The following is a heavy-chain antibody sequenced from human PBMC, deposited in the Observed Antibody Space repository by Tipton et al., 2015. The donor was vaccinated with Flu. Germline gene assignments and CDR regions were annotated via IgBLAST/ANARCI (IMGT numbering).Heavy chain of an antibody. D-gene: IGHD3-22*01. CDR3: ARAGWLLPFDY. Sequence: TLSLTCTVSGGSISSGSYYWGWIRQPAGKGLEWIGRIYTSGSTNYNPSLKSRVTISVDTSKNQFSLKLSSATAADTAVYYCARAGWLLPFDYWGQGTLVTVSS. V-gene: IGHV4-61*02. CDR2: IYTSGST. CDR1: GGSISSGSYY. J-gene: IGHJ4*02.